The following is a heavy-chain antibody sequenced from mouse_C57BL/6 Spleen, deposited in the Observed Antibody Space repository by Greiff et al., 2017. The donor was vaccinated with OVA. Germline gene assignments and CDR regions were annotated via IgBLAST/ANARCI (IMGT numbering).Heavy chain of an antibody. CDR3: AREGDYGYYAMDY. CDR2: INPSSGYT. CDR1: GYTFTSYT. D-gene: IGHD2-4*01. Sequence: QVQLKQSGAELARPGASVKMSCKASGYTFTSYTMHWVKQRPGPGLEWIGYINPSSGYTKYNQKFKDKATLTADKSSSTAYMQLSSLTSEDSAVYYCAREGDYGYYAMDYWGQGTSVTVSA. V-gene: IGHV1-4*01. J-gene: IGHJ4*01.